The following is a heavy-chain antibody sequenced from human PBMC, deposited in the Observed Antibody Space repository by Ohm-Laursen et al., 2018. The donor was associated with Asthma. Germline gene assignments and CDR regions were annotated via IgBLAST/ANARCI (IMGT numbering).Heavy chain of an antibody. J-gene: IGHJ4*02. D-gene: IGHD3-10*01. CDR1: GFTFRSYA. V-gene: IGHV3-30-3*01. Sequence: SLRLSCAASGFTFRSYAMHWVRQAPGKGLEWVAVISYDGSNKYYADSVKGRFTISRDNSKNTLYLQMNSLRAEDTAVYYCVKGDRLLWFGELRYWGQGTLVTVSS. CDR3: VKGDRLLWFGELRY. CDR2: ISYDGSNK.